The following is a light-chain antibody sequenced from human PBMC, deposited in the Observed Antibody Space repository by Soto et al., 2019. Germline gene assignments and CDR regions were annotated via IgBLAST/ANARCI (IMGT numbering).Light chain of an antibody. CDR2: AAS. Sequence: DIQMTQSPSFLSASVGDRVTITCRASQDINTYLAWYQQKPGKAPKLLIFAASTLQNGVPSRFSGSGSGTEFTVTITSLQPEDFATYYCQQRKSYTITLGQGTRLEIK. CDR1: QDINTY. CDR3: QQRKSYTIT. J-gene: IGKJ5*01. V-gene: IGKV1-9*01.